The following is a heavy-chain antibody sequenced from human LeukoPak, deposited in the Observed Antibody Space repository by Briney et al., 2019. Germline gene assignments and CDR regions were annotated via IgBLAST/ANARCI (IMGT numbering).Heavy chain of an antibody. CDR3: ARVAPGHDIGRGYFDY. CDR1: GFTFSIYS. Sequence: PGGSQRLSCAASGFTFSIYSMNWVRRAPGKGLEWISYITSNSGTIYYTDSVKGRFTISRDNAKNSLYLQMNSLRAEDTAVYYCARVAPGHDIGRGYFDYWGQGTLVTVSS. V-gene: IGHV3-48*01. D-gene: IGHD2-21*01. CDR2: ITSNSGTI. J-gene: IGHJ4*02.